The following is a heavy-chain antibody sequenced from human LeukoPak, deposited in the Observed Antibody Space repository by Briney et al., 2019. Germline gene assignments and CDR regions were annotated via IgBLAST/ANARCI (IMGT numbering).Heavy chain of an antibody. CDR1: GFTFSSYG. V-gene: IGHV3-23*01. Sequence: GGSLRLSCAASGFTFSSYGMNWVRQAPGKGLEWVSSVSGSGGSTYYGDAVKGRFTISRDNSKNTLYLQMNSLRAEDTAVYYCARVPGYSSSPFDYWGQGTLVTVSS. J-gene: IGHJ4*02. CDR3: ARVPGYSSSPFDY. CDR2: VSGSGGST. D-gene: IGHD6-6*01.